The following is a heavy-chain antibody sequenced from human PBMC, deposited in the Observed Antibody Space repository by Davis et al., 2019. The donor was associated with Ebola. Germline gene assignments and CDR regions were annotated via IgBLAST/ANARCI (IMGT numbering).Heavy chain of an antibody. Sequence: AASVKVSCKASGYTFTGYYMHWVRQAPGQGLEWMGWINPNSGGTNYSQKFRGRVTGTRETSISTAYMELSRLRSDDTAVYYWAGITMIRGVIIGSVGWFDPWGQGTLVTVSS. CDR2: INPNSGGT. V-gene: IGHV1-2*02. CDR3: AGITMIRGVIIGSVGWFDP. CDR1: GYTFTGYY. J-gene: IGHJ5*02. D-gene: IGHD3-10*01.